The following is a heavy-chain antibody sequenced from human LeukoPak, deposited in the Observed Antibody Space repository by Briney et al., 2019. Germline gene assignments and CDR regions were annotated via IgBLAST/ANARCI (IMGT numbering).Heavy chain of an antibody. CDR1: GYTFTSYD. D-gene: IGHD4-23*01. CDR3: ARDFYGGNLFDY. V-gene: IGHV1-2*02. Sequence: GASVKVSCKASGYTFTSYDINWVRQATGQGLEWMGWMNPNSGGTNYAQKFQGRVTMTRDTSISTAYMELSRLRSDDTAVYYCARDFYGGNLFDYWGQGTLVTVSS. J-gene: IGHJ4*02. CDR2: MNPNSGGT.